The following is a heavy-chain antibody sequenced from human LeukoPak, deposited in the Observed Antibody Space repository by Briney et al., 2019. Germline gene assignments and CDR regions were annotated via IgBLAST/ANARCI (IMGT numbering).Heavy chain of an antibody. D-gene: IGHD4-11*01. CDR1: GGSISSSNW. V-gene: IGHV4-4*02. CDR3: ARHADDYSNPLDY. Sequence: PSGTLSLTCAVSGGSISSSNWWSWVRQPPGKGLEWIGEIYHSGSTNYNPSLKSRVTISVDKSKNQFSLKLSSVTAADTALYYCARHADDYSNPLDYWGQGTPVTVSS. J-gene: IGHJ4*02. CDR2: IYHSGST.